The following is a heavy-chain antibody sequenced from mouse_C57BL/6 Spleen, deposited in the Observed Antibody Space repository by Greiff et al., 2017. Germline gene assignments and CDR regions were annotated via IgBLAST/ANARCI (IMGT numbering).Heavy chain of an antibody. CDR3: TRPGWDVSWFAY. V-gene: IGHV6-6*01. Sequence: EVKLVESGGGLVQPGGSMKLSCAASGFTFSDAWMDWVRQSPEKGLEWVAEIRNKANNHATYYAESVKGRFTISRDDSKSSVYLQMNSLRAEDTGIYYCTRPGWDVSWFAYWGQGTLVTVSA. CDR1: GFTFSDAW. J-gene: IGHJ3*01. D-gene: IGHD4-1*01. CDR2: IRNKANNHAT.